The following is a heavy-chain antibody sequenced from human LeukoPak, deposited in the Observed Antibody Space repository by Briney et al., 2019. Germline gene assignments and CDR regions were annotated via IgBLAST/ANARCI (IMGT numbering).Heavy chain of an antibody. J-gene: IGHJ4*02. Sequence: GGSLRLSCAASGFTFSSYGMHWVRQAPGKGLEWVAVISYGGSNKYYADSVKGRFTISRDNSKNTLYLQMNSLRAEDTAVYYCARSEGLWFGESTPFDYWGQGTLVTVSS. V-gene: IGHV3-30*19. CDR1: GFTFSSYG. CDR2: ISYGGSNK. CDR3: ARSEGLWFGESTPFDY. D-gene: IGHD3-10*01.